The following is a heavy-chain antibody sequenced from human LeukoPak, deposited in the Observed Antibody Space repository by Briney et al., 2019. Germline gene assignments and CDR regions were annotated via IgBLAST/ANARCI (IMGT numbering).Heavy chain of an antibody. V-gene: IGHV1-2*02. CDR2: INPNSGGT. J-gene: IGHJ4*02. CDR1: GYTFTGYY. CDR3: ARIVPIAAAGDDY. D-gene: IGHD6-13*01. Sequence: ASVTVSFKASGYTFTGYYMHWVRQAPGQGLEWMGWINPNSGGTNYAQKFQGRVTMTRDTSISTAYMELSRLRSDDTAVYYCARIVPIAAAGDDYWGQGTLVTVSS.